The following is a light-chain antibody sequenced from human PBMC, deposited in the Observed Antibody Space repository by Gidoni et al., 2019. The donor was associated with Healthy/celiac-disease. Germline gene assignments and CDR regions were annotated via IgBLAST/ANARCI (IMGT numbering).Light chain of an antibody. CDR1: QSVSSSY. J-gene: IGKJ4*01. Sequence: EIVLTQSPGTLSLSPGERATLSCRASQSVSSSYLAWYQQKPGQAPRLLIYGASSRATGLPDRFSGSGSGTDFTLTISRLEPEDFAVYYCQQYGSSPPLTFXGXTKVEIK. CDR3: QQYGSSPPLT. CDR2: GAS. V-gene: IGKV3-20*01.